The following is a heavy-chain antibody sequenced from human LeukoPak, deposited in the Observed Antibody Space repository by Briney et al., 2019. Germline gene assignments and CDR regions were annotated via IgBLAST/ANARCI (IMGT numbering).Heavy chain of an antibody. D-gene: IGHD3-22*01. V-gene: IGHV3-30-3*01. Sequence: GGSLRLSCAASGFTFSSYAMPWVRQAPGKGLEWVAVISYDGSNKYYADSVKGRFTISRDNSKNTLYLQMNSLRAEDTAVYYCARGMDYYDSSDIDLDYWGQGTLVTVSS. CDR3: ARGMDYYDSSDIDLDY. CDR1: GFTFSSYA. J-gene: IGHJ4*02. CDR2: ISYDGSNK.